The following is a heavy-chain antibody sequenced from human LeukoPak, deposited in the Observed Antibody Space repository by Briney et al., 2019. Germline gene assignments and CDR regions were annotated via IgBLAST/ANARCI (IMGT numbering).Heavy chain of an antibody. CDR3: AKDGRGATGEFQH. D-gene: IGHD1-26*01. CDR2: ISYDGSNK. Sequence: PGGSLRLSCAASGFTFSSYGMHWVRQAPGKGLEWVAVISYDGSNKYYADSVKGRFTISRDNSKNTPYLQMNSLRAEDTAVYYCAKDGRGATGEFQHWGQGTLVTVSS. CDR1: GFTFSSYG. J-gene: IGHJ1*01. V-gene: IGHV3-30*18.